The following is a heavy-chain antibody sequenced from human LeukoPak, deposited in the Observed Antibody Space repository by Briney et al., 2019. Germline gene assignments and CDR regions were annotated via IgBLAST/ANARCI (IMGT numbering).Heavy chain of an antibody. D-gene: IGHD2-2*02. V-gene: IGHV7-4-1*02. CDR1: GYTFTSYA. J-gene: IGHJ6*02. Sequence: ASVKVSCTASGYTFTSYAMNWVRQAPGQGLEWMGWINTNTGNPTYAQGFTGRFVFSLDTSVSTAYLQISSLKAEDTAVYYCARRILGYCSSTSCYISYYYYGMDVWGQGTTVTVSS. CDR3: ARRILGYCSSTSCYISYYYYGMDV. CDR2: INTNTGNP.